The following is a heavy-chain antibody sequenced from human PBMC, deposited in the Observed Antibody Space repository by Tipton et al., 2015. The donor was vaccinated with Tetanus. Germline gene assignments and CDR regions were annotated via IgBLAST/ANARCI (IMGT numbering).Heavy chain of an antibody. CDR2: IKQDSTEK. J-gene: IGHJ4*02. CDR1: GLTFSTYC. Sequence: SLRLSCAASGLTFSTYCMTWVRQAPGKGLEWVANIKQDSTEKYYVDSVKGRFTVSRDNAKSSLYLQMNSLRVEDTAVYYCVRSGVSVGVTPWFWGQGTLVTVSS. D-gene: IGHD2-21*02. CDR3: VRSGVSVGVTPWF. V-gene: IGHV3-7*01.